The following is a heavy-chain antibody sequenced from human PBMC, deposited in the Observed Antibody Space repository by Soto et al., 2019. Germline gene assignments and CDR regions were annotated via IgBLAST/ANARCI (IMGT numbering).Heavy chain of an antibody. Sequence: ASVKVSCKASGYTFTGYYIHWVRQAPGQGLEWMGWINPNSGGTNYAQKFQGRVTMTRDTSISTAYMELSRLRSDDTAVYYCARGALGYCSSTSCYTGMRGFFDYWGQGPLVTVSS. V-gene: IGHV1-2*02. D-gene: IGHD2-2*02. CDR3: ARGALGYCSSTSCYTGMRGFFDY. CDR2: INPNSGGT. CDR1: GYTFTGYY. J-gene: IGHJ4*02.